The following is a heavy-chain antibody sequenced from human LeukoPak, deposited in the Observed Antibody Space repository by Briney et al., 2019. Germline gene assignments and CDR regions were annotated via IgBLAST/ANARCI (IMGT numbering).Heavy chain of an antibody. CDR2: IYYSGST. Sequence: SETLSLTCTVSGGSISSYYWGWIRQPPGKGLEWIGYIYYSGSTNYNPSLKSRVTISVDTSKNQFSLKLSSVTAADTAVYFCARSPELRLSYDTTGYYGYFFDFWGQGTLVTVSS. CDR1: GGSISSYY. V-gene: IGHV4-59*08. D-gene: IGHD3-22*01. J-gene: IGHJ4*02. CDR3: ARSPELRLSYDTTGYYGYFFDF.